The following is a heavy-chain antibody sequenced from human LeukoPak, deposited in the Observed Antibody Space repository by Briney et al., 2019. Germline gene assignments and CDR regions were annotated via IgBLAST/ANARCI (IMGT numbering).Heavy chain of an antibody. CDR3: AKDLALWFGELLRSAFDI. V-gene: IGHV3-30*18. Sequence: PGRSLRLSCAASGFTFSSYGMHWVRQAPGKGLEWVAVISYDGSNKSYADSVKGRFTISRDNSKNTLYLQMNSLRAEDTAVYYCAKDLALWFGELLRSAFDIWGQGTMVTVSS. CDR2: ISYDGSNK. D-gene: IGHD3-10*01. CDR1: GFTFSSYG. J-gene: IGHJ3*02.